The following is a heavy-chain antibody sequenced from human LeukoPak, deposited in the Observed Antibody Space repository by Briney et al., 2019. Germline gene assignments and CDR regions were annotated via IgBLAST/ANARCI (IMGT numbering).Heavy chain of an antibody. Sequence: GGSLRLTRAASGFTFSNYAMSWVRQAPGKGLEWVSSISASGGTTYYADSVKGRFTISRDNSKNTLYLQMNSLRAEDTAVHYCARSSLVVPYDYWGQGTLVTVSS. CDR1: GFTFSNYA. D-gene: IGHD6-6*01. V-gene: IGHV3-23*01. CDR2: ISASGGTT. J-gene: IGHJ4*02. CDR3: ARSSLVVPYDY.